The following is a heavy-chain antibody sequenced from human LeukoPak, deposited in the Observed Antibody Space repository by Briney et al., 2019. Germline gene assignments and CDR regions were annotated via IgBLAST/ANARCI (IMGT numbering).Heavy chain of an antibody. CDR3: ARVLQWLVPHFDY. V-gene: IGHV4-31*03. J-gene: IGHJ4*02. CDR2: IYYSGST. Sequence: SQTLSLTCTVSGGSLSSGGYYWSWIRQHPGKGLEWIGYIYYSGSTNYNPSLKSRVTISVDTSKNQFSLKLSSVTAADTAVYYCARVLQWLVPHFDYWGQGTLVTASS. D-gene: IGHD6-19*01. CDR1: GGSLSSGGYY.